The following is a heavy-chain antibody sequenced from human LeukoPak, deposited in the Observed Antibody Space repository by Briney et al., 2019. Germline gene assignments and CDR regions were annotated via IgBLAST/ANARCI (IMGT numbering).Heavy chain of an antibody. V-gene: IGHV3-48*01. CDR2: ISSSSSTI. Sequence: PGGSLRLSCAASGFTFSSYSMSWVRQAPGKGLEWVSYISSSSSTIYYADSVKGRFTISRDNAKNSLYLQMNSLRAEDTAVYYCARGIAAAAPTEGYWGQGALVTVSS. CDR1: GFTFSSYS. J-gene: IGHJ4*02. D-gene: IGHD6-13*01. CDR3: ARGIAAAAPTEGY.